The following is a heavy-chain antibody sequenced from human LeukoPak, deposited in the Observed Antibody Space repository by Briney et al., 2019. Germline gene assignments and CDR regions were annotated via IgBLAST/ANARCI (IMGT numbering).Heavy chain of an antibody. Sequence: SETLSLTCTVSGGPISSYYWSWIRQPPGKGLEWIGYIYYSGSTNYNPSLKSRVTISVDTSKNQFSLKLSSVTAADTAVYYCARVGIAVADYYFDYWGQGTLVTVSS. D-gene: IGHD6-19*01. CDR1: GGPISSYY. V-gene: IGHV4-59*01. CDR2: IYYSGST. J-gene: IGHJ4*02. CDR3: ARVGIAVADYYFDY.